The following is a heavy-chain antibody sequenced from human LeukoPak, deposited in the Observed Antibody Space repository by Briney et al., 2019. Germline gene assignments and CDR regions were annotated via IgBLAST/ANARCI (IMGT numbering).Heavy chain of an antibody. J-gene: IGHJ6*02. CDR3: ARADTDGGYYYYYGMDV. CDR1: GFTFSSYA. V-gene: IGHV3-30-3*01. CDR2: ISCDGSNK. Sequence: GRSLRLSCAASGFTFSSYAMHWVRQAPGKGLEGVAVISCDGSNKYYADSVKGRFTISRDNSKNTLYLQMNSLRAEDTAVYYCARADTDGGYYYYYGMDVWGQGTTVTVSS. D-gene: IGHD3-10*01.